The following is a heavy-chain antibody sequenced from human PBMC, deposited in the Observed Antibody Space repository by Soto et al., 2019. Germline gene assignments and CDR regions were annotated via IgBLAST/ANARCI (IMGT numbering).Heavy chain of an antibody. D-gene: IGHD3-22*01. V-gene: IGHV1-69*13. CDR3: ARPGDYHDTSGHSPSDCCGMDV. CDR1: GGTFSSDA. Sequence: SVNVSGKASGGTFSSDAISWVRQAPGQGLEWIGGIIPIFGTANDAQKFRGRVTITADESTSKAYMELSSLRSEDTAVYYCARPGDYHDTSGHSPSDCCGMDVWGQGPTLPVS. J-gene: IGHJ6*02. CDR2: IIPIFGTA.